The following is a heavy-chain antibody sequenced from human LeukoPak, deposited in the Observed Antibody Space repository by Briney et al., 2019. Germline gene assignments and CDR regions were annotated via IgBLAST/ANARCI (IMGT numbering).Heavy chain of an antibody. CDR1: GVTPSRHS. V-gene: IGHV3-30*04. CDR2: ISYDGSYK. J-gene: IGHJ4*02. Sequence: GRSLRLSCAVSGVTPSRHSMHWVPQAPSKGREWGTVISYDGSYKSYADSVKGRFTISRDNSKNTLYVQMNSLRAEDTAVYYCAGSQFGSGSYYNIDYWGQGTLVTVSS. D-gene: IGHD3-10*01. CDR3: AGSQFGSGSYYNIDY.